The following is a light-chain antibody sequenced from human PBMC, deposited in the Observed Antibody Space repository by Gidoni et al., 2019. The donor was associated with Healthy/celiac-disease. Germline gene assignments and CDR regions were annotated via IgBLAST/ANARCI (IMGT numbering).Light chain of an antibody. Sequence: DIVLTQSPATLSLSPGERATLSCRASQSVSSYLAWYQQKPGQAPRLLIYDASNRATGLPARFRGSGSGKDLTLTISSLEPEDFAGYYCQQRSNWPLTFGGGTKVEIK. CDR3: QQRSNWPLT. J-gene: IGKJ4*01. V-gene: IGKV3-11*01. CDR1: QSVSSY. CDR2: DAS.